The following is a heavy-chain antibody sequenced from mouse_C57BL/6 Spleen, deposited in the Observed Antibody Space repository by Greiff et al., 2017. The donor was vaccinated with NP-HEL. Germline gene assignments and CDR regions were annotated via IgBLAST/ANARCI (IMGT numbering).Heavy chain of an antibody. V-gene: IGHV3-6*01. CDR3: APYGSSTYLVFDV. CDR1: GYSFTSCYY. D-gene: IGHD1-1*01. J-gene: IGHJ1*03. Sequence: VQLKESGPGLVKPSQSLSLTCSVTGYSFTSCYYWYLNRQLPGNNLEWVGYIRYDGSNNYNPSLKNRTSITRDTSKNQCFLKLNSVTTEDTATYYCAPYGSSTYLVFDVWGTGTTVTVSS. CDR2: IRYDGSN.